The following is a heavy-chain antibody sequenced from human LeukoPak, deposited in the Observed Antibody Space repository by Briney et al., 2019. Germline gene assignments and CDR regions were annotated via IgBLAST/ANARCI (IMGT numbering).Heavy chain of an antibody. CDR3: ARVGSSKSSFDY. Sequence: SETLSLTCTVSGGSISSYYWTWIRQPAGKGLEWVGRIYTSGNTNYNPSLKSRVTMSVDTSKSQFSLKLSSVTAADTAVYYCARVGSSKSSFDYWGQGTLVTVSS. CDR1: GGSISSYY. J-gene: IGHJ4*02. D-gene: IGHD1-26*01. CDR2: IYTSGNT. V-gene: IGHV4-4*07.